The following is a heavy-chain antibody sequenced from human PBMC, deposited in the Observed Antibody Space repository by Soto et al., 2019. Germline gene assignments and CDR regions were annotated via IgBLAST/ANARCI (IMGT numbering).Heavy chain of an antibody. CDR3: ARADYDILTGSPPVGYYCYGMDV. V-gene: IGHV1-69*13. D-gene: IGHD3-9*01. CDR1: GGTFSSYA. J-gene: IGHJ6*02. CDR2: IVPIFGTA. Sequence: SVKVSCKASGGTFSSYAISWVRQAPGQGLEWMGGIVPIFGTANYAQKFQGRVTITADESTSTAYMELSSLRSEDTAVYYCARADYDILTGSPPVGYYCYGMDVWGQGTTVTVSS.